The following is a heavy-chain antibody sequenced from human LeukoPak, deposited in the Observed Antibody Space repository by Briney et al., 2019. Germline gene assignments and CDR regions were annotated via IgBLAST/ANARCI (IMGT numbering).Heavy chain of an antibody. J-gene: IGHJ5*01. V-gene: IGHV1-46*02. CDR3: ARAKVPPRPSWFNS. D-gene: IGHD6-6*01. CDR2: INPGGDGP. Sequence: ASVKVSCKAPRDMLNSYHIHWVRQAPGEGLEWMGMINPGGDGPNYSQKLRGRVDMTWDASAHIVYMGLSWLRPEDSAVECCARAKVPPRPSWFNSGGQGTLVTVSS. CDR1: RDMLNSYH.